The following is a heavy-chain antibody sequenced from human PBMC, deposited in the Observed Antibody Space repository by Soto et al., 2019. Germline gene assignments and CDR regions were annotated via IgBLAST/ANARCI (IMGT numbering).Heavy chain of an antibody. CDR3: ARSGSGWTTLYYYYGMDV. CDR1: GGTCSSFA. Sequence: XVKVSCKASGGTCSSFATSGVRQAPGQWLEWMGGIIPIFGTANYAQKFQGRVTITADESTSTAYMELSSLRSEDTAVYYCARSGSGWTTLYYYYGMDVWGQGTTVTVSS. D-gene: IGHD6-19*01. CDR2: IIPIFGTA. J-gene: IGHJ6*02. V-gene: IGHV1-69*13.